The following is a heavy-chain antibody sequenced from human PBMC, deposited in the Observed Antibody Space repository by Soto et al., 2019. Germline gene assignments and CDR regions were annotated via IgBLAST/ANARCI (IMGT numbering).Heavy chain of an antibody. Sequence: QVQLQESGPGLVKPSQTLSLTCTVSGGSINSGDYYWSWVRQVPGKGLEWIGLISYSGNTHYNPSLESRVTISKDTSKNQFSLRLNSMTAADSAVYYCAREVSPNSRGWYTVLVRWFDPWGQGTLVTVSS. V-gene: IGHV4-31*03. D-gene: IGHD6-19*01. CDR3: AREVSPNSRGWYTVLVRWFDP. J-gene: IGHJ5*02. CDR1: GGSINSGDYY. CDR2: ISYSGNT.